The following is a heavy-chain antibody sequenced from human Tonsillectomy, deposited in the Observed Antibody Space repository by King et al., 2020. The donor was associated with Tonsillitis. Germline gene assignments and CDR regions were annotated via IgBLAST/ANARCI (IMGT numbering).Heavy chain of an antibody. CDR1: GFTFSSYA. CDR2: ISYDGIIK. Sequence: HVQLVESGGGVVQPGRSLRLSCAASGFTFSSYAIHWVRQAPGKGLEWEAVISYDGIIKYYADSVKGRFTISRDNSKNTLYLQMNSLRTEDTAVYYCAKEEVGFDYWGRGTLVTVSS. V-gene: IGHV3-30*18. CDR3: AKEEVGFDY. J-gene: IGHJ4*02.